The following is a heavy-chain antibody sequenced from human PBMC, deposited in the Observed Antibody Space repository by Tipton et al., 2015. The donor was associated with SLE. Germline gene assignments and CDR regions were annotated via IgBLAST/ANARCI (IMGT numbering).Heavy chain of an antibody. Sequence: SLRLSCVASGLTFNDRHMDWVRQAPGKGLEWVARIRNKGQSYTTEYAASVKGRFSISRDDSKNSVSLHMNSLKTEDTAVYYCVRDSSLYSFDTWGQGTMVTVSS. J-gene: IGHJ3*02. CDR1: GLTFNDRH. CDR3: VRDSSLYSFDT. V-gene: IGHV3-72*01. CDR2: IRNKGQSYTT. D-gene: IGHD2-15*01.